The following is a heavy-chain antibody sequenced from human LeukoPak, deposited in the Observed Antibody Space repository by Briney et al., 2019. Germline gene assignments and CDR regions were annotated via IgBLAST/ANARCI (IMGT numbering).Heavy chain of an antibody. J-gene: IGHJ6*04. Sequence: PSETLSLTCAVYGGSFSGYYWSWIRQPPGKGLEWIGEINHSGSTNYNPSLKSRVTISVDTSKNEFSLKPSSVTAADTAVYYCARTRITMVRGVSKLNYYGMDVWGKGTTVTVSS. CDR3: ARTRITMVRGVSKLNYYGMDV. CDR2: INHSGST. D-gene: IGHD3-10*01. V-gene: IGHV4-34*01. CDR1: GGSFSGYY.